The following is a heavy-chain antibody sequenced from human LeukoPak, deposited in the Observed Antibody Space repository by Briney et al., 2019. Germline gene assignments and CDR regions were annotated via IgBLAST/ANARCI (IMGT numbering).Heavy chain of an antibody. D-gene: IGHD3-10*01. CDR1: GYTFTSYG. J-gene: IGHJ6*03. V-gene: IGHV1-18*01. CDR2: ISAYNGNT. CDR3: ARYYGMVREFMGYYNYRDV. Sequence: ASVKVSCKASGYTFTSYGISWVRQAPGQGLEWMGWISAYNGNTNYAQKLQGRVTMTTDTSTSTAYMELRSLRSDDTAVYYCARYYGMVREFMGYYNYRDVWAKGPRSPSP.